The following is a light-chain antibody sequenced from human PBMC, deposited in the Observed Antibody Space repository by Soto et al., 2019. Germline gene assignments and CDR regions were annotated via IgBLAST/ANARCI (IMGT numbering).Light chain of an antibody. CDR3: QHFVNSHTWT. CDR1: QSIVDSDGNNY. Sequence: DIVMTQSPLSLTVTLGQPASISCRSSQSIVDSDGNNYLNWFQQMPGQSPRRLIYKVSNRDSGVPDRFSGSGSGTDFTLTISRLEPEDFAVYSCQHFVNSHTWTFGQGTTVDI. J-gene: IGKJ1*01. V-gene: IGKV2-30*01. CDR2: KVS.